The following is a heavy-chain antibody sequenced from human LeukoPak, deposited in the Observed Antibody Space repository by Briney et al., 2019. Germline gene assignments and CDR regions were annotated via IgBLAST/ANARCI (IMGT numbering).Heavy chain of an antibody. CDR2: VDPEDGDT. CDR1: GYSFSDYY. CDR3: ARLPKGTYVSFDR. Sequence: ASVKVSCKVLGYSFSDYYTHWVQQAPGRGLVWMGFVDPEDGDTMYAAKFQGRLTITADMSKDTAYMELRDLRSDDTAVYYRARLPKGTYVSFDRWGQGTLVTVSS. J-gene: IGHJ4*02. V-gene: IGHV1-69-2*01. D-gene: IGHD3-16*01.